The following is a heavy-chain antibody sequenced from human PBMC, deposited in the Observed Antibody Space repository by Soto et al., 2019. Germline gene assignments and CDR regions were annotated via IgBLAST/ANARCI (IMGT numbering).Heavy chain of an antibody. CDR2: IYHSGST. CDR1: GGSISSSNW. CDR3: ARVRGGIDYGGYYFDY. V-gene: IGHV4-4*02. D-gene: IGHD4-17*01. J-gene: IGHJ4*02. Sequence: SETLSLTCAVSGGSISSSNWWSWVRQPPGKGLEWIGEIYHSGSTNYNPSLKSRVTISVDKSKNQFSLKLSSVTAADAAVYYCARVRGGIDYGGYYFDYWGQGTLVTVSS.